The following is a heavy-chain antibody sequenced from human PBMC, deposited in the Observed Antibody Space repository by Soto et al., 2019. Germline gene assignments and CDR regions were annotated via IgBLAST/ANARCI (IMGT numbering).Heavy chain of an antibody. D-gene: IGHD2-15*01. Sequence: SETLSLTCTVSGAPITINYWSWIRQAPGKGLEWIGYIYYSGSTTYNPSLKSRVTMSADTSKDQFSLKLNSVTAADTAVYYCARDAGGPYEHWVPGILVTVSS. CDR3: ARDAGGPYEH. CDR2: IYYSGST. V-gene: IGHV4-59*01. J-gene: IGHJ1*01. CDR1: GAPITINY.